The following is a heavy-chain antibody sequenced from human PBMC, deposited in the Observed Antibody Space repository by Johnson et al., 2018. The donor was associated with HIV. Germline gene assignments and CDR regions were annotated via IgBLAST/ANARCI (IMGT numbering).Heavy chain of an antibody. CDR2: INWSGGGT. D-gene: IGHD3-22*01. J-gene: IGHJ3*02. CDR1: GFKFYDYD. V-gene: IGHV3-20*04. Sequence: MLLVESGGGVVRPGESLRISCVASGFKFYDYDVSWVRQVPGKGLEWVFGINWSGGGTTYADSVKGRFTVSSDSAKNSLYLQMNSLRAEDTALYYCARATYYYDTSGYLIRPRAFDIWGQGTVVTVSS. CDR3: ARATYYYDTSGYLIRPRAFDI.